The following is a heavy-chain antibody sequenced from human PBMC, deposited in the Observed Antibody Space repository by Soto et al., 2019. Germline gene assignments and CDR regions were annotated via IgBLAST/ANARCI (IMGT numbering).Heavy chain of an antibody. J-gene: IGHJ4*02. D-gene: IGHD6-13*01. Sequence: QVKLVQSGAEVKKAGASVKVSCKASGYTFISYGIAWVRQAPGQGLEWMGWISTYNGKTNYAQKFQDRVTMTTDTSTSTAYMDVRSLRSDDTALYYCARDGYATSWVGILHTGVHGVEIDCWGQGTLVTVSS. V-gene: IGHV1-18*01. CDR1: GYTFISYG. CDR2: ISTYNGKT. CDR3: ARDGYATSWVGILHTGVHGVEIDC.